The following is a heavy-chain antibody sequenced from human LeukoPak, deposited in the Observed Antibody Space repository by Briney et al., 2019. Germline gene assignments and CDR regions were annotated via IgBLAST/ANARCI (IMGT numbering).Heavy chain of an antibody. Sequence: GGSLRLSCAASGFTFSTFAMIWVRQPPGKGLEWVSSISRSATTIYYADSVKGRFTISRDNAKNSLYLQMNSLRAEDTAVYFCARVGALSSSWLLYWGQGTLVTVSS. V-gene: IGHV3-48*03. CDR3: ARVGALSSSWLLY. J-gene: IGHJ4*02. CDR2: ISRSATTI. D-gene: IGHD6-13*01. CDR1: GFTFSTFA.